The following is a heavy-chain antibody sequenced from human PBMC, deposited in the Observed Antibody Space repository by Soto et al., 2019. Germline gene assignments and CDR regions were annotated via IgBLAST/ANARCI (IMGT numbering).Heavy chain of an antibody. Sequence: SETLSLTCAVYGGSFSGYYWSWIRQPPGKGLEWIGEINHSGSTNCNPSLKSRVTISVDTSKNQFSLKLSSVTAADTAVYYCARGAVLLWFGELLSTPWFDPWGQGTLVTVSS. CDR2: INHSGST. CDR1: GGSFSGYY. V-gene: IGHV4-34*01. D-gene: IGHD3-10*01. CDR3: ARGAVLLWFGELLSTPWFDP. J-gene: IGHJ5*02.